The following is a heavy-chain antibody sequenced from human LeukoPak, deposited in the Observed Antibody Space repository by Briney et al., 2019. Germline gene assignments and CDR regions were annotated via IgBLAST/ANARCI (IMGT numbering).Heavy chain of an antibody. D-gene: IGHD2-21*02. J-gene: IGHJ4*02. CDR2: IYSGGST. CDR3: ARAYCGGDCYSSGY. V-gene: IGHV3-53*01. CDR1: GFTVSSNY. Sequence: SGGSLRLSCAASGFTVSSNYMSWVRQAPGKGLEWVSVIYSGGSTYYADSVKGRFTISRDNSKNTLYLQMNSLRAEDTAVYYCARAYCGGDCYSSGYWGQGTLVTVSS.